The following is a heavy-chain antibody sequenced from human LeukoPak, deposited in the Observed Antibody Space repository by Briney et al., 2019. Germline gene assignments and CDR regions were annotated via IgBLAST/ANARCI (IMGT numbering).Heavy chain of an antibody. CDR2: IYYSGST. J-gene: IGHJ6*02. CDR3: ARVRQAITGTTFYYYYYGMDV. D-gene: IGHD1-7*01. CDR1: GGSISGGGYY. Sequence: SETLSLTCTVSGGSISGGGYYWSWIRQHPGKGLEWIGYIYYSGSTYYNPSLKSRVTVSVDTSKNQFSLKLSSVTAADTAVYYCARVRQAITGTTFYYYYYGMDVWGQGTTVTVSS. V-gene: IGHV4-31*03.